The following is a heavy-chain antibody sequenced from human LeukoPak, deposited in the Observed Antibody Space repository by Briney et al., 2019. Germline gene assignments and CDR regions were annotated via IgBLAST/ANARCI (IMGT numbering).Heavy chain of an antibody. CDR1: GGSFSDSY. D-gene: IGHD4-23*01. J-gene: IGHJ4*02. Sequence: SETLSLTCAVYGGSFSDSYWSWIRQPPGEGLEWVGEISHSGDTNYNPSLKSRVTIPVDTSKNQFSLNLSSVTAADTAVYYCARGSNSVAYWGQGTLVTVSS. CDR2: ISHSGDT. CDR3: ARGSNSVAY. V-gene: IGHV4-34*01.